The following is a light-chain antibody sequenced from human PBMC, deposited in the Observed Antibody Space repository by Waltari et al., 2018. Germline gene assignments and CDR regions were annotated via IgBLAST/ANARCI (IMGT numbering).Light chain of an antibody. V-gene: IGKV3-20*01. Sequence: EVVFTQSPGTLSLSPGDRATLPCRASQSISKYLVWYQQRPGQAPRLLIYAASTRATGIPDRFSGSGFGTDFSLTISRLEPEDFAVYYCQNHERLPATFGQGTRVEIK. CDR3: QNHERLPAT. J-gene: IGKJ1*01. CDR2: AAS. CDR1: QSISKY.